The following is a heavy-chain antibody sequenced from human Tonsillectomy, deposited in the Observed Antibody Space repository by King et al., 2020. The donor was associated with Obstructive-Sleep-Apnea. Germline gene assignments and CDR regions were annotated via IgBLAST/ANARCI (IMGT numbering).Heavy chain of an antibody. CDR2: IYYSGST. CDR1: GGSISSGDYY. Sequence: QLQESGPGLVKPSQTLSVTCTVSGGSISSGDYYWSWIRQHPGKGLEWIGYIYYSGSTNYNPSLKSRVTISVDTSKNQFSLKLSSVTAADTAVYYCAGAPMVRGIIRWFDPWGQGTLVTVSS. V-gene: IGHV4-31*03. D-gene: IGHD3-10*01. J-gene: IGHJ5*02. CDR3: AGAPMVRGIIRWFDP.